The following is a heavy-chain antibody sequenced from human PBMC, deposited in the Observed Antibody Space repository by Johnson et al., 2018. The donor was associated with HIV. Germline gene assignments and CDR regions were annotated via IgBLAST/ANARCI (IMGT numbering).Heavy chain of an antibody. Sequence: MLLVESGGGLVQPGGSLRLSCVASGFTFNSFAMTWVRQAAGKGLEWVSVISDGGTNTYYADSVKGRFTISRDNSKSTLYLQMNSLRAEDTAIYYCAKDLSITMIVGDALDIWGQGTMVTVSS. J-gene: IGHJ3*02. CDR3: AKDLSITMIVGDALDI. V-gene: IGHV3-23*04. CDR2: ISDGGTNT. D-gene: IGHD3-22*01. CDR1: GFTFNSFA.